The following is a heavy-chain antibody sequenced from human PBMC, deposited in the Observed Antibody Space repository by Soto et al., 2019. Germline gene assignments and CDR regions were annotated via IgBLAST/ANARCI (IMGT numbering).Heavy chain of an antibody. CDR1: GYTITGYY. V-gene: IGHV1-18*04. D-gene: IGHD2-15*01. CDR2: ISAYNDNT. CDR3: ARGTGGNWPAFDI. Sequence: ASVKVSCKASGYTITGYYMHWVRQAPGQGLEWMGWISAYNDNTNYVQKLQGRVTMTTDTSTSTAYMELRSLRSDDTAVYYCARGTGGNWPAFDIWGQGTMVTVSS. J-gene: IGHJ3*02.